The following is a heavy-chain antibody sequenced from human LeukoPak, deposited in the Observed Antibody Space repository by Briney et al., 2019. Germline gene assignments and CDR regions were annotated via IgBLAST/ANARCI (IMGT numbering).Heavy chain of an antibody. V-gene: IGHV2-5*01. D-gene: IGHD3-22*01. CDR1: GFSLSTRGVG. J-gene: IGHJ4*02. CDR3: AKEVDSSGHYYFVY. Sequence: SGPTLVKPTQTLTLTCTFSGFSLSTRGVGVGWIRQPSAMALEWLALIYWNDDKRYSPSLKSRLTITKDTSKNQVVLTMTNIDPVDTDTYYCAKEVDSSGHYYFVYGGQGTLVTVSS. CDR2: IYWNDDK.